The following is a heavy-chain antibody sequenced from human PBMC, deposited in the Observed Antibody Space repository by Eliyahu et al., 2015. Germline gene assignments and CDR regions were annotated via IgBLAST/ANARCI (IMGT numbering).Heavy chain of an antibody. Sequence: QVQLQESGPGLVKPSETXSLTCAXSGXXISSGXFSGWXRQSPGKGLEWIGSVTHTGGTSYNPSLKSRVIISVDTSKNQFSLILKSVTAADTAFYYCARDRGGGSSDYWGQGLLVTVSS. J-gene: IGHJ4*02. V-gene: IGHV4-38-2*02. D-gene: IGHD6-6*01. CDR3: ARDRGGGSSDY. CDR2: VTHTGGT. CDR1: GXXISSGXF.